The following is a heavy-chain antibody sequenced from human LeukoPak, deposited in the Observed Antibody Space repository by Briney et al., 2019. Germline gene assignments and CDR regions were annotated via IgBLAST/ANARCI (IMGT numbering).Heavy chain of an antibody. V-gene: IGHV4-59*01. CDR2: IYYSGST. J-gene: IGHJ4*02. Sequence: PSETLSLTCTVSGGSISSYYWSWIRQPPGKGLEWIGYIYYSGSTNYNPSLKSRVTISVDTSKNQFSLKLSSVTAADTAVYYCASTAAYSYGPYYFDYWGQGTLVTVSS. D-gene: IGHD5-18*01. CDR3: ASTAAYSYGPYYFDY. CDR1: GGSISSYY.